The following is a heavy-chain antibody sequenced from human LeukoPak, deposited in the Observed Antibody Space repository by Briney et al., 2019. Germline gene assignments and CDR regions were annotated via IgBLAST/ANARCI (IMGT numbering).Heavy chain of an antibody. CDR1: GLNIGQYA. CDR3: SKARLLARAGAGCYYGDV. V-gene: IGHV3-23*01. CDR2: DTSSTTST. J-gene: IGHJ6*01. Sequence: GGSLRLSCTASGLNIGQYAMSGVRQAPGKGLEWVSADTSSTTSTYYASSVRGRFTISRDNSMNTLYLQMNSLRADDTAVYYCSKARLLARAGAGCYYGDVWGKGTTVSVSS. D-gene: IGHD2-21*02.